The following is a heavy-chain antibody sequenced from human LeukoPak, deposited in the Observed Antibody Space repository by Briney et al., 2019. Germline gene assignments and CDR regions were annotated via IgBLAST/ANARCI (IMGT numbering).Heavy chain of an antibody. J-gene: IGHJ4*02. D-gene: IGHD4-23*01. CDR3: ARDYGGSSPFDY. CDR2: ISSSGSTI. V-gene: IGHV3-48*03. CDR1: GFTFSSYE. Sequence: QPGGSLRLSCAASGFTFSSYEMNWVRQAPGKGPEWVSYISSSGSTIYYADSVKGRFTISRDNAKNSLYLQMNSLRAEDTAVYYCARDYGGSSPFDYWGQGTLVTVSS.